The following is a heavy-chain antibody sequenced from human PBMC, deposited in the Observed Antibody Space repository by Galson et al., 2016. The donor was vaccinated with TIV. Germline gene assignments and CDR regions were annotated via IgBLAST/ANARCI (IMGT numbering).Heavy chain of an antibody. Sequence: SLRLSCAVSGFSLKDYGTHWVRQAPGKGLEWVAVIGYDGTTKYYADSVNGRFTISRDTSTNTLSLRMDSLIGEDTAVYYCTTELGYCSGGYCYYFDYWGQGTLVTVSS. D-gene: IGHD2-15*01. CDR3: TTELGYCSGGYCYYFDY. V-gene: IGHV3-33*01. CDR2: IGYDGTTK. CDR1: GFSLKDYG. J-gene: IGHJ4*02.